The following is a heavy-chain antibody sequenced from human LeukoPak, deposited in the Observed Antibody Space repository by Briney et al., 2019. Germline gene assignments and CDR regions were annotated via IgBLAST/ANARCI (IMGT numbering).Heavy chain of an antibody. CDR1: GYTFTSYY. CDR3: ARDPLYSSSPYYFDY. D-gene: IGHD6-6*01. Sequence: GASVKVSCKASGYTFTSYYMHWVRQAPGQGLEWMGIINPSGGSTSYAQKSQGRVTITRDTSTSTVYMELSSLRSEDTAVYYCARDPLYSSSPYYFDYWGQGTLVTVSS. V-gene: IGHV1-46*01. CDR2: INPSGGST. J-gene: IGHJ4*02.